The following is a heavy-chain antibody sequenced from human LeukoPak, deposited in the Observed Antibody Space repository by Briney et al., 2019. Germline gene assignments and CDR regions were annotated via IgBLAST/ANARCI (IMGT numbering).Heavy chain of an antibody. Sequence: PVGSLRLSCAASGFTFSSYAVSWVRQAPGKGLECVSTISGSGGSTNYADSVKGRFTISRYNSKNTLYLQMNSLRVEDTAVYYCAKGTQYFDILDYWSQGCLVTVYS. V-gene: IGHV3-23*01. CDR1: GFTFSSYA. CDR3: AKGTQYFDILDY. J-gene: IGHJ4*02. D-gene: IGHD3-9*01. CDR2: ISGSGGST.